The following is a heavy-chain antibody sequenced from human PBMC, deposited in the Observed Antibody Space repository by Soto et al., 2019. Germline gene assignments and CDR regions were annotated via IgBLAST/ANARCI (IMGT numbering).Heavy chain of an antibody. V-gene: IGHV1-58*01. J-gene: IGHJ4*02. CDR1: GFTFTSYA. CDR2: IVVGSGNT. CDR3: AADDDFWSGYYRFDY. D-gene: IGHD3-3*01. Sequence: GASVKVSCKASGFTFTSYAVQWVRQARGQRLEWIGWIVVGSGNTNYAQKFQERVTITRDMSTSTAYLELSSLRSEDTAVYYCAADDDFWSGYYRFDYWGQGTLVTVSS.